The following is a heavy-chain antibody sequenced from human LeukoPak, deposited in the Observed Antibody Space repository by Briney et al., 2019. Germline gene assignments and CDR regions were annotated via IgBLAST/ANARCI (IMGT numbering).Heavy chain of an antibody. Sequence: SGPTLVKPTQTLMLTCAFSGFSLSTSGVGVGWIRQPPGKALEWLALIYWDDDKRYSPSLKSRPTITKDTSKNQVVLTMTNMDPVDTATYYCAHIRGRNFGVLVSPFDCWGQGTLVTVSS. CDR2: IYWDDDK. J-gene: IGHJ4*02. V-gene: IGHV2-5*02. D-gene: IGHD3-3*01. CDR3: AHIRGRNFGVLVSPFDC. CDR1: GFSLSTSGVG.